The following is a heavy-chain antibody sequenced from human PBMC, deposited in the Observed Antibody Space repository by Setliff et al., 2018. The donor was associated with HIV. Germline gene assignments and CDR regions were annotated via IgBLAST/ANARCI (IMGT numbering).Heavy chain of an antibody. CDR1: GDSISSGGYY. CDR3: TRQSPVAGSGAFDI. D-gene: IGHD6-19*01. J-gene: IGHJ3*02. CDR2: IYTSGNTNYNPST. Sequence: TLSLTCTVSGDSISSGGYYWSWIRQPAGQGLEWTGRIYTSGNTNYNPSTNYNPSLKSRITISLETSRNQFSLRVTSVTATDTAVYYCTRQSPVAGSGAFDIWGQGTMVTVSS. V-gene: IGHV4-61*02.